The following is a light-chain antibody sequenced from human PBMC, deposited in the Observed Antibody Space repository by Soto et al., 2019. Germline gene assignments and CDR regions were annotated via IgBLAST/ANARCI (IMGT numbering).Light chain of an antibody. J-gene: IGKJ5*01. V-gene: IGKV4-1*01. CDR3: QQYYSTPLT. Sequence: DIVMTQSPDSLAVSLGERATINCKSSQSVLYSPNNKNYLAWYQQKPGHPPKLVIYWASTRESGVPDRFSGSGSGTYFTLTINSLQAEDVAAYYCQQYYSTPLTFGQGTRLEIK. CDR2: WAS. CDR1: QSVLYSPNNKNY.